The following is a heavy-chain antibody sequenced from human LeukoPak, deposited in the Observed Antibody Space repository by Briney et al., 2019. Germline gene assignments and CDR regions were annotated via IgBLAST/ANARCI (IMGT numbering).Heavy chain of an antibody. CDR1: GGSFSGYY. CDR3: ARVRRSPYSSGWANWFDP. D-gene: IGHD6-19*01. Sequence: SSETLSLTCAVYGGSFSGYYWSWIRQPPGKGLEWIGEINHSGSTNYNPSLKSRVTISVDTSKNQFSLKLSSVTAADTAVYYCARVRRSPYSSGWANWFDPWGQGTLVTVSS. J-gene: IGHJ5*02. V-gene: IGHV4-34*01. CDR2: INHSGST.